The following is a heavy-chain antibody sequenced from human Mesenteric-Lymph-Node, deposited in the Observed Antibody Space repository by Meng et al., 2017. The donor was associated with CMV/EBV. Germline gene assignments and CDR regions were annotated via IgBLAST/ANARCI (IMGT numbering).Heavy chain of an antibody. CDR2: ISGYNGNT. D-gene: IGHD2-15*01. Sequence: ASVKVSCKASDYTFTSYGISWVRQAPGQGLEWMGWISGYNGNTKYAQKFQGRVTMTTDTSTSTAYMELRSLRSDDTAVYYCATDQSVVIAAPDVWGQGTTVTVSS. CDR3: ATDQSVVIAAPDV. J-gene: IGHJ6*02. V-gene: IGHV1-18*01. CDR1: DYTFTSYG.